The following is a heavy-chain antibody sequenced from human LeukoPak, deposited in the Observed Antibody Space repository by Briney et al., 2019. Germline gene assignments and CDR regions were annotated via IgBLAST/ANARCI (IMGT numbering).Heavy chain of an antibody. J-gene: IGHJ6*04. CDR2: ISGSGGST. CDR1: GFTLSSYA. D-gene: IGHD2-2*01. CDR3: AKGVTGYCSSTSCYSMDV. Sequence: GGSLRLSCAASGFTLSSYAMSWVRQAPGKGLEWVSAISGSGGSTYYADSVKGRFTISRDNSKNTLYLQMNSLRAEDTAVYYCAKGVTGYCSSTSCYSMDVWGKGTTVTVSS. V-gene: IGHV3-23*01.